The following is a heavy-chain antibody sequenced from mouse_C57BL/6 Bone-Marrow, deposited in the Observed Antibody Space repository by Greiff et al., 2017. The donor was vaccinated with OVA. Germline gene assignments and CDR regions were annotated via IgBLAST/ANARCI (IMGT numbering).Heavy chain of an antibody. V-gene: IGHV2-6*01. Sequence: VQVVESGPGLVAPSQSLSITCTVSGFSLTSYGVDWVRQSPGKGLEWLGVIWGVGSTNYNSALKSRLSISKDNSKSQVFLKMNSLQTDDTAMYYCAIYYGSRRAWFAYWGQGTLVTVSA. D-gene: IGHD1-1*01. CDR3: AIYYGSRRAWFAY. CDR1: GFSLTSYG. J-gene: IGHJ3*01. CDR2: IWGVGST.